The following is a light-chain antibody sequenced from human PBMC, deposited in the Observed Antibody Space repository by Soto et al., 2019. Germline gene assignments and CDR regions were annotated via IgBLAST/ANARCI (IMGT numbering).Light chain of an antibody. CDR1: QSVTSSY. V-gene: IGKV3-20*01. CDR3: QQYHSSPLT. Sequence: PGERATLSCRASQSVTSSYLAWYQQKPGQAPRRLIYGAPIRATGIPDRFSGSGSGTDFTLTISRLEPEDFALYFCQQYHSSPLTFGQGTKVDIK. J-gene: IGKJ1*01. CDR2: GAP.